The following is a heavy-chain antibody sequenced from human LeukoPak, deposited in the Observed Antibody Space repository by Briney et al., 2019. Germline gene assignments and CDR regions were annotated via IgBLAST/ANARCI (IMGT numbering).Heavy chain of an antibody. V-gene: IGHV4-31*03. CDR1: GGSISSGGYY. Sequence: SQTLSLTCTVSGGSISSGGYYWSWIRQHPGKGLEWIGYIYYSGSTYYTPSLKSRVTISVDTSKNQFSLKLSSVTAADTAVYYCAGTDTATFDYWGQGTLVTVSS. J-gene: IGHJ4*02. D-gene: IGHD5-18*01. CDR3: AGTDTATFDY. CDR2: IYYSGST.